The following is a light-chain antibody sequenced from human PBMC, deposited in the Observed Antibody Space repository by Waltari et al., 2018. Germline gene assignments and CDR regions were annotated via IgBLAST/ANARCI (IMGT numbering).Light chain of an antibody. CDR2: DAS. CDR1: QSVGRH. Sequence: EIVLTQSPATLSLSPGERATVSCRASQSVGRHLAWYQQKAGQAPRLLIYDASNRAADTPSRFSGSGSGTDFTLTISSLEPEAIAVYYCQQRSTWPSVTFGGGTKVERK. V-gene: IGKV3-11*01. J-gene: IGKJ4*01. CDR3: QQRSTWPSVT.